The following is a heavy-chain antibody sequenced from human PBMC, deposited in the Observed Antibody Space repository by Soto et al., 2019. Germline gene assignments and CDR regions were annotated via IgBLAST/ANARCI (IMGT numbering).Heavy chain of an antibody. V-gene: IGHV3-53*01. J-gene: IGHJ3*02. CDR1: GFTVSSNY. CDR3: ARDSPLTSARAFDI. CDR2: IYSSGST. Sequence: GGSLRLSCAASGFTVSSNYMSWVRQAPGKGLEWVSVIYSSGSTYYADSVKGRFTISRDSSKNTVYLQINSLGAEDTAVYYCARDSPLTSARAFDIWGQGTVVTVSS.